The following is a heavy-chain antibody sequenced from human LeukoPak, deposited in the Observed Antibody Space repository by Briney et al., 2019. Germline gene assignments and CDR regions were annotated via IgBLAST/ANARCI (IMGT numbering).Heavy chain of an antibody. CDR1: GFTVSNNY. V-gene: IGHV3-53*01. J-gene: IGHJ4*02. D-gene: IGHD6-19*01. Sequence: GGSLRLSCAASGFTVSNNYMNWVRQAPGKGLEWVSIICSSGNTYYADSVEGRFTISRDNSKNIVYLQMSGLRAEDTALYYCARGVTNIAVGDYWGQGILVTVSS. CDR2: ICSSGNT. CDR3: ARGVTNIAVGDY.